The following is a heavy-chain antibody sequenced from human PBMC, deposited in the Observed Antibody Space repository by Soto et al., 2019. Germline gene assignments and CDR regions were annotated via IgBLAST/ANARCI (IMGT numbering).Heavy chain of an antibody. CDR3: AHAPCGGWNYVPLRCYYYYMGV. CDR1: GFSLSTSGVG. D-gene: IGHD1-7*01. Sequence: QITLKESGPTLVKPTQTLTLTCTFSGFSLSTSGVGVGWIRQPPGKALEWLALIYWDDDKRYSPSLKSRPTITKDTSKNQVVLTMTNMDPVDTATYYCAHAPCGGWNYVPLRCYYYYMGVWGKGTTVTVSS. V-gene: IGHV2-5*02. CDR2: IYWDDDK. J-gene: IGHJ6*03.